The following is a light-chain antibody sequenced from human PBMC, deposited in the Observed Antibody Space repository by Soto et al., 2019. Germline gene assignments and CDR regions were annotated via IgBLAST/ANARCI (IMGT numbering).Light chain of an antibody. CDR2: GMS. Sequence: DIQMTQSPSSLSASVGDRVTITCRASQRISSYLNWYQQKPGEAPKLLIYGMSNLQSGVPSRFSGRGSGTDFTLTISNLQLEDFATYYCQQSYTIPDTFGQGTKVDIK. J-gene: IGKJ2*01. V-gene: IGKV1-39*01. CDR3: QQSYTIPDT. CDR1: QRISSY.